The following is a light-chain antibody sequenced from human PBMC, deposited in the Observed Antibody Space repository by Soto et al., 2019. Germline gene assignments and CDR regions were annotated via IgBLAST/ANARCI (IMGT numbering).Light chain of an antibody. CDR3: QQRSNWPPS. CDR2: DAS. CDR1: QSVSSN. V-gene: IGKV3-15*01. Sequence: EIEMVQLRATRSVSPRERATLSCRASQSVSSNLAWYQQKPGQAPRVIIYDASTRATGVPARFSGSGSGTEFTLTISSLQSEDFAVYYCQQRSNWPPSFCQGTRLEIK. J-gene: IGKJ5*01.